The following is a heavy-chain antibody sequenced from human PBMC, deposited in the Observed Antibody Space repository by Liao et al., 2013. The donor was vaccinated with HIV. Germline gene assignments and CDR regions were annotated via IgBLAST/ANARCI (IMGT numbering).Heavy chain of an antibody. D-gene: IGHD3-10*01. CDR1: GGSISSYY. J-gene: IGHJ4*02. CDR2: IYTSGTT. CDR3: ARGGRFRGVVHMFDY. V-gene: IGHV4-4*07. Sequence: QVQLQESGPGLVKPSETLSLTCTVSGGSISSYYWSWIRQPAGKGLEWIGRIYTSGTTYYNPSLESRVTVSTDTSQNQFSLRLNSVTAADTAVYYCARGGRFRGVVHMFDYWGQGNWSPSP.